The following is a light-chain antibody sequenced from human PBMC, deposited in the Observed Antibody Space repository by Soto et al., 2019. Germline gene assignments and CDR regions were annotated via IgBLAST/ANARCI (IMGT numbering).Light chain of an antibody. CDR1: QSVSSN. Sequence: EKVMTQSPATLSVSPGERATLSCRASQSVSSNLAWYQQKPGQAPRLLIYVASSRATGIPDRFSGSGSGTDFTLTISSLEPEDFAVYYCQQRSNWLTFGGGTKV. V-gene: IGKV3-11*01. CDR3: QQRSNWLT. CDR2: VAS. J-gene: IGKJ4*01.